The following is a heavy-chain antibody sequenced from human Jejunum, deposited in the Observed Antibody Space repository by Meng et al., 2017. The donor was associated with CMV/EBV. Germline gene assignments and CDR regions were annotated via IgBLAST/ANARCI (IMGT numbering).Heavy chain of an antibody. Sequence: VHPHDECPRLLRPPHTLALTCTLSWYSLSSVSYEWSWIRQPAGKVLEWIVRFYGSRSTNYNPSLKSRVTISVDTSKNQFSLRLNSVTAADTAVYYCARDRFYDGRGYYFEIGYWGQGTLVTVSS. D-gene: IGHD3-22*01. V-gene: IGHV4-61*02. CDR1: WYSLSSVSYE. CDR2: FYGSRST. CDR3: ARDRFYDGRGYYFEIGY. J-gene: IGHJ4*02.